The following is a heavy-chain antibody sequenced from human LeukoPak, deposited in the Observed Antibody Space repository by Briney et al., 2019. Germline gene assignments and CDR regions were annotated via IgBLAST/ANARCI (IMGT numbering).Heavy chain of an antibody. D-gene: IGHD3-22*01. Sequence: SETLSLTCAVYGGSFSGYYWSWIRQPPGKGLEWIGEINHSGSTNYNPSLKSRVTISVDTSKNQFSLKLSSVTAADTAVYYCATDYYDSSDHDAFDIWGQGTMVTVSS. CDR3: ATDYYDSSDHDAFDI. V-gene: IGHV4-34*01. CDR2: INHSGST. J-gene: IGHJ3*02. CDR1: GGSFSGYY.